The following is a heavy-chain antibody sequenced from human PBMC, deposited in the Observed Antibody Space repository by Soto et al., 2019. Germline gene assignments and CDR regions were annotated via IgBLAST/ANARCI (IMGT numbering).Heavy chain of an antibody. Sequence: QVQLVQSGAEVKKPGASVKVSCKASGYTFTSYDINWVRQATGQGLEWMGWMNPISGNSGYSQKFQGRVTMTRSTSISTAYMGLSSLRSEDAAVYYCARDVVGMVDYWGQGTLVTVSS. CDR1: GYTFTSYD. J-gene: IGHJ4*02. CDR2: MNPISGNS. V-gene: IGHV1-8*01. CDR3: ARDVVGMVDY. D-gene: IGHD2-15*01.